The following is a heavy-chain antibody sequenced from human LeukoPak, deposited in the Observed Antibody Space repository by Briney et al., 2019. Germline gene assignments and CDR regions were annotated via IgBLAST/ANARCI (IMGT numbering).Heavy chain of an antibody. Sequence: ASVKVSCKASGYTFTGHYMHWVRQAPGQGLEWMGWINPNSGGTNYAQKFQGRVTMTRDTSISTAHMELSRLRSDDTAVYYCARDIVMVTYWFDPWGQGTLVTVSS. CDR1: GYTFTGHY. D-gene: IGHD5-18*01. CDR3: ARDIVMVTYWFDP. CDR2: INPNSGGT. V-gene: IGHV1-2*02. J-gene: IGHJ5*02.